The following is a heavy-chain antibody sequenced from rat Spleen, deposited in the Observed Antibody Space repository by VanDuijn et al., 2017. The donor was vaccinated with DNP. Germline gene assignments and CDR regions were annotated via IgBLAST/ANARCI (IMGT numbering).Heavy chain of an antibody. CDR2: INYSGST. J-gene: IGHJ2*01. D-gene: IGHD1-11*01. V-gene: IGHV3-1*01. CDR1: DYSITSNY. Sequence: EVQLQESGPGLVKPSQSLSLTCSVTDYSITSNYWAWIRKFPGNKMEWMGYINYSGSTGYNPSLKSRISITRDTSKNQFFLQLKSVTSEDTATYYCAKGPNYGGWSDYCDYWGQGVMVTVSS. CDR3: AKGPNYGGWSDYCDY.